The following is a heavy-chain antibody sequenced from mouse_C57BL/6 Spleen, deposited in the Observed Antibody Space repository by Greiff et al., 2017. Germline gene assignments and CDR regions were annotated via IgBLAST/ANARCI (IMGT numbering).Heavy chain of an antibody. CDR1: GYAFSSYW. CDR2: IYPGDGDT. CDR3: ARWAYDYYYFDY. D-gene: IGHD2-4*01. Sequence: QVHVKQSGAELVKPGASVKISCKASGYAFSSYWMHWVKQRPGKGLEWIGQIYPGDGDTNSNGKFKGKATLTADKSSSTAYMQLSSLTSEDSAVYFCARWAYDYYYFDYWGQGTTLTVSS. J-gene: IGHJ2*01. V-gene: IGHV1-80*01.